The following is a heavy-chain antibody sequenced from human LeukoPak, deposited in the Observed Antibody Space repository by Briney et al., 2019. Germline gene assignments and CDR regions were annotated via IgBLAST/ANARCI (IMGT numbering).Heavy chain of an antibody. D-gene: IGHD3-10*01. CDR3: TRVHYSGSGLSSYFDY. CDR1: GGSISSYY. V-gene: IGHV4-59*01. J-gene: IGHJ4*02. Sequence: SETLSLTCTVSGGSISSYYGGWFRQPPGKGLDWIGYIYYTGSTNYNPSLKSRVTISVDTSKNQFSLNLRTVTSADTAVYYCTRVHYSGSGLSSYFDYWGQGTLVTVSS. CDR2: IYYTGST.